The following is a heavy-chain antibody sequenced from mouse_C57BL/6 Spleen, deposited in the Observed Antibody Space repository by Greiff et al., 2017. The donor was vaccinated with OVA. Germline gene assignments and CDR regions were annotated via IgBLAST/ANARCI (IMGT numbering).Heavy chain of an antibody. CDR3: ARRQTVPWYCDV. V-gene: IGHV5-17*01. Sequence: EVHLVESGGGLVKPGGSLKLSCAASGFTFSDYGMHWVRQAPEKGLEWVAYISSGSSTIDYADTVKGRITISRDNAKNTLFLQMTRLRSEDTAMYYCARRQTVPWYCDVWGTGTTVTVSS. J-gene: IGHJ1*03. CDR1: GFTFSDYG. D-gene: IGHD4-1*01. CDR2: ISSGSSTI.